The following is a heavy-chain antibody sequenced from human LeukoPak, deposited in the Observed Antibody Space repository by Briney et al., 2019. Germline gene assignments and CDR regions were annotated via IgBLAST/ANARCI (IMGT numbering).Heavy chain of an antibody. Sequence: SETLSLTCAVYGGSFSGYYWSWLRQPPGKGLEWIGEINHSGSTNYNPSLKSRVTISVDTSKNQFSLKLSSVTAADTAVYYCARGEREDIVVVPAAKYYYYGMDVWGQGTTVTVSS. J-gene: IGHJ6*02. CDR1: GGSFSGYY. CDR2: INHSGST. D-gene: IGHD2-2*01. V-gene: IGHV4-34*01. CDR3: ARGEREDIVVVPAAKYYYYGMDV.